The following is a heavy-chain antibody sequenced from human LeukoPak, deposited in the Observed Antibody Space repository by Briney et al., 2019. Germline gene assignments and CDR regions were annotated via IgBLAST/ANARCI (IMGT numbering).Heavy chain of an antibody. CDR3: ARDQHSRSGGYDADY. Sequence: ASVKVSCKASGYTFTGYYMHWVRQAPGQGLEWMGWISPNSGGTNYAQNFQGRVTMTRDTSISTAYMELSRLRSDDTAVYYCARDQHSRSGGYDADYWGQGTLVTVSS. J-gene: IGHJ4*02. CDR1: GYTFTGYY. V-gene: IGHV1-2*02. D-gene: IGHD5-12*01. CDR2: ISPNSGGT.